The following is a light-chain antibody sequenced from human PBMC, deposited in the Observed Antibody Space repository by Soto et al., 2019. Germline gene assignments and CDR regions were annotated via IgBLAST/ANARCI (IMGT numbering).Light chain of an antibody. CDR3: QQYDNLSPLT. CDR2: DAS. V-gene: IGKV1-33*01. CDR1: QDISTY. Sequence: DIQMTQSPSSLSASVGDRVTITCQASQDISTYLNWYQQKPGEAPKLLIYDASTLDTGVPSRFSGSGSGTNFTLIISSLRPEDIATYYCQQYDNLSPLTFGGGTKVDIK. J-gene: IGKJ4*01.